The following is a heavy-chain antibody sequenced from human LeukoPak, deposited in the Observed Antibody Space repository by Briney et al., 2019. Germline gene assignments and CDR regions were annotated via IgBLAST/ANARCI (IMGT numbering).Heavy chain of an antibody. CDR3: ARDRIVGAGPYYYYYGMDV. D-gene: IGHD1-26*01. CDR2: INPSGGST. Sequence: ASVRVSCKASGYTFTSYYMHWVRQAPGQGLEWMGIINPSGGSTSYAQKFQGRVTMTRDTSTSTVYMELSSLRSEGTAVYYCARDRIVGAGPYYYYYGMDVWGQGTTVTVSS. V-gene: IGHV1-46*01. CDR1: GYTFTSYY. J-gene: IGHJ6*02.